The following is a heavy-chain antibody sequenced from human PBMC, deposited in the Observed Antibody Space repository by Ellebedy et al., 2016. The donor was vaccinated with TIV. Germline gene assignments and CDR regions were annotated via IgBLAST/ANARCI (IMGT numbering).Heavy chain of an antibody. CDR1: GFTFKNHW. V-gene: IGHV3-7*04. CDR2: MIREGGGAL. Sequence: GESLKISXTASGFTFKNHWMTWVRQAPGKRLEWVASMIREGGGALYNVDSTKGRFIISRDDARNSVYLQMNSLGVEDTAVYYCARGHYYGMDVWGQGTTVTVSS. CDR3: ARGHYYGMDV. J-gene: IGHJ6*02.